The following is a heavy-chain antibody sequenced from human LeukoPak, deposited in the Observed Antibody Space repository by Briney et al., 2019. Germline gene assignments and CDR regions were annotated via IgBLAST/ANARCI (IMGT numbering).Heavy chain of an antibody. Sequence: GGSLRLSCAASGFTFSSYAMSWVRQAPGKGLEWVSVSSGGGGSTHYADSVKGRFTIARDNSKNTLYLEMNGLRAEDTAVYYCAKELGVASPRVLDYWGRGTLVTVSS. CDR2: SSGGGGST. CDR1: GFTFSSYA. V-gene: IGHV3-23*01. D-gene: IGHD2-15*01. CDR3: AKELGVASPRVLDY. J-gene: IGHJ4*02.